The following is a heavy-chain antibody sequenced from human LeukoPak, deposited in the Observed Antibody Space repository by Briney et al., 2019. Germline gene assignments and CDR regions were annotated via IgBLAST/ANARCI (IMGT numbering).Heavy chain of an antibody. CDR1: GGSISSYY. CDR2: IYSSGST. V-gene: IGHV4-59*01. J-gene: IGHJ4*02. D-gene: IGHD3-16*01. CDR3: ARDPSTFYFDY. Sequence: SETPSLTCTVSGGSISSYYWSWIRQPPGKGLEWIGYIYSSGSTDYNPSLKSRVIISVDTSKSQVSLKLSSVTAADTAIYYCARDPSTFYFDYWGQGALVTVSS.